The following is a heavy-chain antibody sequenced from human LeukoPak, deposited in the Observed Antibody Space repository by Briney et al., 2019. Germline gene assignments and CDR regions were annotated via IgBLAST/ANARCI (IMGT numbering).Heavy chain of an antibody. V-gene: IGHV3-11*04. Sequence: PGGSLRLSCVASGFTFSDYFMSWIRQAQGKGLEWLSFINSAGDNIYYADSVKGRFTISRDNAKKTLYLEMNSLRMEDTAIYYCATSRVFDHWGQGTLVTVSS. CDR3: ATSRVFDH. J-gene: IGHJ4*02. CDR1: GFTFSDYF. CDR2: INSAGDNI.